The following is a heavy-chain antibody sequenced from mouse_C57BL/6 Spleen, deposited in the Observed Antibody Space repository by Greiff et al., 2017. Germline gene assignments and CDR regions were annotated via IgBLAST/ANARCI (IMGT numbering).Heavy chain of an antibody. CDR2: IDPNSGGT. D-gene: IGHD1-1*01. CDR1: GYTFTSYW. V-gene: IGHV1-72*01. CDR3: AREGITTVVATIDFDY. J-gene: IGHJ2*01. Sequence: QVQLQQPGAELVKPGASVKLSCKASGYTFTSYWMHWVKQRPGRGLEWIGRIDPNSGGTKYNEKFKSKATLTVDKPSSTAYMQLSSLTSEDSAVYYCAREGITTVVATIDFDYWGQGTTLTVSS.